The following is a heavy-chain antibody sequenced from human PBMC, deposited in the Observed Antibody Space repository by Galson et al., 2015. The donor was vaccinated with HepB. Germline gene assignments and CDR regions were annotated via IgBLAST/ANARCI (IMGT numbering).Heavy chain of an antibody. CDR3: TRDPSWESEESFDI. CDR1: GFTFGGYT. V-gene: IGHV3-49*03. Sequence: SLRLSCATSGFTFGGYTMSWFRQPPGKGLEWVGFIRSKAYGGTTHYAASVTGRFGISRDDSKSIAYLQVTSLETEDTAVYYCTRDPSWESEESFDIWGQGTMVIVSS. D-gene: IGHD1-26*01. CDR2: IRSKAYGGTT. J-gene: IGHJ3*02.